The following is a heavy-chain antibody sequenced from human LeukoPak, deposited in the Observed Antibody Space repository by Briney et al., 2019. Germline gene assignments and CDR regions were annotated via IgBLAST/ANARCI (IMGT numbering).Heavy chain of an antibody. V-gene: IGHV3-21*01. D-gene: IGHD5-12*01. CDR1: GFTFSSYS. CDR2: ISSSSSYI. Sequence: GGSLRLSCAASGFTFSSYSMNWVRQAPGKGLEWVSSISSSSSYIYYADSVKGRFTISRDNAKNSLYLQMNSLRAEDTAVYYCARDTLDPDSGYFPDYWGQGTLVTVSS. J-gene: IGHJ4*02. CDR3: ARDTLDPDSGYFPDY.